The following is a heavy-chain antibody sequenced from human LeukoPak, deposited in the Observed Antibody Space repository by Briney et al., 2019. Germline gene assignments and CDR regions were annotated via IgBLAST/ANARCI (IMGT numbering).Heavy chain of an antibody. J-gene: IGHJ3*02. D-gene: IGHD5-24*01. CDR2: IRQSGDIT. CDR1: EFTFSNYV. CDR3: VRRGGSDGWGAFDI. V-gene: IGHV3-23*01. Sequence: GGSLRLSCAASEFTFSNYVMNWVRQAPGKGLEWVSSIRQSGDITYYADSVKGRFTISRDNSKNTLSLQMNSLSREDTAIYYCVRRGGSDGWGAFDIWGQGTVITVSS.